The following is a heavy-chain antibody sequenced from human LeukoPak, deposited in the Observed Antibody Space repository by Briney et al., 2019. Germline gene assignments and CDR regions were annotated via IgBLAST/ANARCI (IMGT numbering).Heavy chain of an antibody. Sequence: ASVTVSCKASGYTFTNYYMHWVRQAPGQGLEWMGLINPTGTGTNYAQKFRGRVTLTRDTSTTTVYMELSSLRSEDTAVYYCAREESGGYFDYWGQGTPVTVSS. V-gene: IGHV1-46*01. CDR3: AREESGGYFDY. J-gene: IGHJ4*02. CDR1: GYTFTNYY. CDR2: INPTGTGT. D-gene: IGHD2-8*02.